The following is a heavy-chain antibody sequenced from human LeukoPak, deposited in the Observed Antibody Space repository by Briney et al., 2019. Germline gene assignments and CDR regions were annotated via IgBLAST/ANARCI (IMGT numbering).Heavy chain of an antibody. V-gene: IGHV3-21*01. Sequence: GGSLRLSCAASGFTVSSYSMNWVRQAPGKGLEWVSSISSSSSYIYYADSVKGRFTISRDNAKNSLYLQMNSLRAEDTAVYYCARDRRGYDFWSGYDYWGQGTLVTVSS. CDR3: ARDRRGYDFWSGYDY. CDR2: ISSSSSYI. CDR1: GFTVSSYS. J-gene: IGHJ4*02. D-gene: IGHD3-3*01.